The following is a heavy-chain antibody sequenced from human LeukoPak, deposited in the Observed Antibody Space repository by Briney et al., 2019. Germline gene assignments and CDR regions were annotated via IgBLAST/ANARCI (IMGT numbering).Heavy chain of an antibody. V-gene: IGHV4-38-2*02. CDR3: ARSGYREGADALDI. CDR1: GYSISSGYY. J-gene: IGHJ3*02. Sequence: SETLSLTCTVSGYSISSGYYWGWIRPPPGKGLEWIGSIYHSGSTYYNPSLKSRVTISVDTSKNQFSLKLSSVTAADTAVYYCARSGYREGADALDIWGQGTMVSVSS. D-gene: IGHD5-18*01. CDR2: IYHSGST.